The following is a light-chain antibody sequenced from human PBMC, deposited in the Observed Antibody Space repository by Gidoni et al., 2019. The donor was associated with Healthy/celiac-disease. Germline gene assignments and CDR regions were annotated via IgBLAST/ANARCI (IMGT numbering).Light chain of an antibody. Sequence: SYELPQPPSVSVSAGQTASITCSGDKLGNKYAFWYQQKPGQSPVLVIYQDTKRPSGIPERFSGSNSGNTATLTISGTQAMDEADYYCQAWDSSTYYVFGTGTKVTVL. CDR3: QAWDSSTYYV. V-gene: IGLV3-1*01. CDR1: KLGNKY. CDR2: QDT. J-gene: IGLJ1*01.